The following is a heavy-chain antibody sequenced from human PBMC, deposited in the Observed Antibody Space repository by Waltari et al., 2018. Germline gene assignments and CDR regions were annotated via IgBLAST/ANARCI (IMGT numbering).Heavy chain of an antibody. V-gene: IGHV3-23*01. CDR2: ISGSGNST. D-gene: IGHD1-26*01. CDR3: ARDRHSGSYSLPYDFDY. CDR1: GFNFRHYA. Sequence: EVHLLESGGGLVQPGGSLRLSCAASGFNFRHYAMNWVRQAPGKGLEWVSAISGSGNSTYYADAVKGRFTISRDNSKNTLFLQMNSLRAEDTAVYYCARDRHSGSYSLPYDFDYWGQGTLVTVSS. J-gene: IGHJ4*02.